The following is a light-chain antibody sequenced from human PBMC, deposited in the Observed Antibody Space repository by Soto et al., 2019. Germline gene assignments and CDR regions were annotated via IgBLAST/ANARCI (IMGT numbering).Light chain of an antibody. CDR2: AAS. V-gene: IGKV3-20*01. CDR3: QQYSIWRT. Sequence: IVLTQSPGTLSLSPGERATLSCRASQTVSSSFLAWYQQTPGQAPRLLIYAASSRATGIPDRFSGSGSGTEFTLTISGLQSEDFAVYYCQQYSIWRTFGQGTKVDIK. J-gene: IGKJ1*01. CDR1: QTVSSSF.